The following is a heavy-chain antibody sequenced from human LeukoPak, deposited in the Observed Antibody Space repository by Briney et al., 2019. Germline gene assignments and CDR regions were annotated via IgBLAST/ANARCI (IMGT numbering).Heavy chain of an antibody. D-gene: IGHD6-19*01. CDR2: ISSTSSLI. J-gene: IGHJ4*02. Sequence: GGSLRLSCAASGFTFSSFNMNWVRQAPGKGLEWVSSISSTSSLIWYADSLKGRFTISRDNAKNSLYLQMDSLRAEDTAVYYCARYNSGWNDYWGQGTLVTVSS. CDR3: ARYNSGWNDY. CDR1: GFTFSSFN. V-gene: IGHV3-21*01.